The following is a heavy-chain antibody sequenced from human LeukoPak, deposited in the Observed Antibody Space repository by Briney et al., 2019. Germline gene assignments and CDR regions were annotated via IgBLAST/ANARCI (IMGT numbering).Heavy chain of an antibody. D-gene: IGHD3-22*01. CDR1: GFTFSSYS. V-gene: IGHV3-48*01. J-gene: IGHJ4*02. CDR2: ISSSSSTI. CDR3: ARGADYYDSSGPLSY. Sequence: SGGSLRLSCAASGFTFSSYSMNWVRQAPGKGLEWVSYISSSSSTIYYADSVKGRFTISRDNAKNSLYLQMNSLRAEDTAVYYCARGADYYDSSGPLSYWGQGTLVTVSS.